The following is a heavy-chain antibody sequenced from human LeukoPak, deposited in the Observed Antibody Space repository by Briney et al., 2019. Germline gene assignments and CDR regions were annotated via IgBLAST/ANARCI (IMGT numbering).Heavy chain of an antibody. D-gene: IGHD3-9*01. Sequence: GGSLRLSCAASGFTFSSYAMSWVRQAPGKGLEWVSAISGGGGSTYYADSVKGRFTISRDNSKNTLYLQMSSLRAEDTAVYYCAKARYYDILTGSAFDIWGQGTMVTVSS. CDR1: GFTFSSYA. V-gene: IGHV3-23*01. CDR2: ISGGGGST. CDR3: AKARYYDILTGSAFDI. J-gene: IGHJ3*02.